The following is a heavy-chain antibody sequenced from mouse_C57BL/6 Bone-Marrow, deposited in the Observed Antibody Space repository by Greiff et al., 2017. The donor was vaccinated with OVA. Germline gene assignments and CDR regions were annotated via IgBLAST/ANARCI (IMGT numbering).Heavy chain of an antibody. CDR3: TTGYYFDY. J-gene: IGHJ2*01. CDR2: IDPENGDT. V-gene: IGHV14-4*01. CDR1: GFNIKDDY. Sequence: EVQLQESGAELVRPGASVKLSCTASGFNIKDDYMHWVKQRPEQGLEWIGWIDPENGDTEYASKFQGKATITADTSSNTAYLQLSNLTSEDTAVYYCTTGYYFDYWGQGTTLTVSS.